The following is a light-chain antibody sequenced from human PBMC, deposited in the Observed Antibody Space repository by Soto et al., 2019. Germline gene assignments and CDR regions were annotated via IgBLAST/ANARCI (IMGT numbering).Light chain of an antibody. V-gene: IGLV1-40*01. CDR3: GTWDSSLSAGV. CDR1: SSNIGAGYE. CDR2: RNT. J-gene: IGLJ1*01. Sequence: QSVLTQPPSVSGAPGQRVTISCIGGSSNIGAGYEVHWYQQLPGTVPKLLIYRNTYRPSGVPDRFSGSKSGTSATLGIAGLQTGDEATYYCGTWDSSLSAGVFGTGTKVTVL.